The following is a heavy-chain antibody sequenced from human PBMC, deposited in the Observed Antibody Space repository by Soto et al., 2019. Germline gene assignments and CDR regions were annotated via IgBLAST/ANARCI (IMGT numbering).Heavy chain of an antibody. Sequence: GVSLRLSCAVSGFPFSTYWMHWVRQAPGKGLVWVSGIHDDGTHTPYADSVKGRFTISRDNARNTLYLQMNSLRVEDTAVYYCEREDSIIIPDVSDFWGQGTLVTVS. CDR1: GFPFSTYW. J-gene: IGHJ4*02. D-gene: IGHD2-2*01. CDR2: IHDDGTHT. CDR3: EREDSIIIPDVSDF. V-gene: IGHV3-74*03.